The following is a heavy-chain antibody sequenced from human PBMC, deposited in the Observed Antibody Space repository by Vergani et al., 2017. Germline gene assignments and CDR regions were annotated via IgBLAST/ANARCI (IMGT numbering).Heavy chain of an antibody. CDR3: AREAYSSSSTSYYGMDV. CDR2: INPSGGST. V-gene: IGHV1-46*01. D-gene: IGHD6-6*01. Sequence: QVQLVQSGAEVKKPGSSVKVSCKASGYTFTSYYMHWVRQAPGQGLEWMGIINPSGGSTSYAQKFQGRVTMTRDTSTSTVYMELSSLRSEDTAVYYCAREAYSSSSTSYYGMDVWGQGTTVTVYS. J-gene: IGHJ6*01. CDR1: GYTFTSYY.